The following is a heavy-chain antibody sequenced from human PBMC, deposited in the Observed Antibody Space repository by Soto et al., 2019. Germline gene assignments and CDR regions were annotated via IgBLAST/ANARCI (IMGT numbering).Heavy chain of an antibody. CDR2: IIPIFGTA. D-gene: IGHD3-10*01. J-gene: IGHJ6*02. CDR3: ARGRFYGSGSYYSAPYYYGMDV. Sequence: GASVKVSCKASGGTFSSYAISWVRQAPGQGLEWMGGIIPIFGTANYAQKFQGRVTITADKSTSTAYMGLSSLRSEDTAVYYCARGRFYGSGSYYSAPYYYGMDVWGQGTTVTSP. CDR1: GGTFSSYA. V-gene: IGHV1-69*06.